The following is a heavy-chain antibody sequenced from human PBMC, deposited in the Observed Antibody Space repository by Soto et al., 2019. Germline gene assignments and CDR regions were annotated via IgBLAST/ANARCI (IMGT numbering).Heavy chain of an antibody. J-gene: IGHJ4*02. D-gene: IGHD4-17*01. CDR3: ARVRGAVTIHDS. CDR1: GDSISGYF. CDR2: IHYSGST. V-gene: IGHV4-59*01. Sequence: SETLSLTCAVSGDSISGYFWSWVRQPPGKGLEWIGYIHYSGSTSYKSSLRSRVTISLDTSKNQFSLKLSSVTAADTAMYYCARVRGAVTIHDSWGQGTLVTVSS.